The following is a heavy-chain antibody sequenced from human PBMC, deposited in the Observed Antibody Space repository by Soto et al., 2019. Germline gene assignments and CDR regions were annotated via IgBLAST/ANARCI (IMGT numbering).Heavy chain of an antibody. CDR2: ISWNSGSI. CDR3: AARNPDYFDY. Sequence: GGSLRLSCAASGFTFDDYAMHWVRQAPGKGLEWVSGISWNSGSIGYADSVKGRFTISRDNAKNSLYLQMNSLRAEDTALYYCAARNPDYFDYWGQGTLFTVSS. J-gene: IGHJ4*02. CDR1: GFTFDDYA. V-gene: IGHV3-9*01.